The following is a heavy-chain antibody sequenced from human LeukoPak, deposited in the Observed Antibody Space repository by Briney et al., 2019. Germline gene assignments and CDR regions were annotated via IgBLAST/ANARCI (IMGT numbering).Heavy chain of an antibody. CDR2: TYYSGST. CDR1: GVSISSYY. V-gene: IGHV4-59*01. Sequence: SETLSLTCTVSGVSISSYYWSWIRQPPGKGLEWIGYTYYSGSTNYNPSLKSRVTISVDTSKNQFSLKLSSVTAADTAVYYCARPAAGRAAFDIWGQGTMVTVSS. J-gene: IGHJ3*02. D-gene: IGHD6-13*01. CDR3: ARPAAGRAAFDI.